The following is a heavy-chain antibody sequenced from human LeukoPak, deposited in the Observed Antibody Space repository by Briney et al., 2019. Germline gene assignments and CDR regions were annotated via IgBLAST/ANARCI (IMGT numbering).Heavy chain of an antibody. D-gene: IGHD2-15*01. Sequence: GGSLRLSCAASGFSFSYYWMSWVRQAPGEGLGWVANTKEDGSGSSYVDSVKGRFTISRDNAKTSLYLQMNSLRAEDTAVYYCARGGVVGTRYYFDSWGQGTLVTVSS. CDR3: ARGGVVGTRYYFDS. CDR1: GFSFSYYW. V-gene: IGHV3-7*01. J-gene: IGHJ4*02. CDR2: TKEDGSGS.